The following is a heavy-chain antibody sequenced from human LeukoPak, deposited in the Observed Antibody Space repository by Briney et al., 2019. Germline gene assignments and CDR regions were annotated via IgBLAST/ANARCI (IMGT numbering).Heavy chain of an antibody. J-gene: IGHJ4*02. D-gene: IGHD1-26*01. CDR1: GGSISSGGYY. CDR2: IYHSGST. Sequence: SQTLSLTCTVSGGSISSGGYYWSWIRQPPGKGLEWIGCIYHSGSTYYNPSLKSRVTISVDRSKNQFSLKLSSVTAADTAVYYCARGSNSGSYYDGYYFDYWGQGTLVTVSS. CDR3: ARGSNSGSYYDGYYFDY. V-gene: IGHV4-30-2*01.